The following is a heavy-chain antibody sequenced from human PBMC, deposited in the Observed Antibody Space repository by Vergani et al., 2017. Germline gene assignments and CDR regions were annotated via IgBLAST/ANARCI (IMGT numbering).Heavy chain of an antibody. CDR3: ARVNTETNGHLYYYYYMDV. D-gene: IGHD4-11*01. J-gene: IGHJ6*03. CDR1: GGSFTSYH. Sequence: QVQLQQWGGGLLKPSETLSLTCVVNGGSFTSYHWTGFGKPPGEGLEWVGDIDHTGRPDYNPSLKSRLTMSVDKSRNQFSLTLNSVTATDTAIYFCARVNTETNGHLYYYYYMDVWGQGTAVTVS. V-gene: IGHV4-34*01. CDR2: IDHTGRP.